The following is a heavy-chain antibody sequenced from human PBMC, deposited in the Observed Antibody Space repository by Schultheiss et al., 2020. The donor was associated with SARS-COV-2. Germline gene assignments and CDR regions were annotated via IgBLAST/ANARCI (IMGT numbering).Heavy chain of an antibody. V-gene: IGHV1-69*13. D-gene: IGHD1-26*01. CDR1: GYTFTGYY. J-gene: IGHJ4*02. CDR3: ARAGYYDPLLDY. Sequence: SVKVSCKASGYTFTGYYMHWVRQAPGQGLEWMGGIIPIFGTANYAQKFQGRVTITADESTSTAYMELSSLRSEDTAVYYCARAGYYDPLLDYWGQGTLVTVSS. CDR2: IIPIFGTA.